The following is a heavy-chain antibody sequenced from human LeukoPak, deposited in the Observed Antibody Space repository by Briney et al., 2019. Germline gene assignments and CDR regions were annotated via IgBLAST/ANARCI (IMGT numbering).Heavy chain of an antibody. V-gene: IGHV4-34*01. D-gene: IGHD3-9*01. CDR2: INHSGST. Sequence: SETLSLTCAVYGGSFSGYYWSWIRQPPGKGLEWIGEINHSGSTNYNPSLKSRVTISVDTSKNQFSLKLSSVTAADTAVYYCAGGVRYFDWLLDWGQGTLVTVS. J-gene: IGHJ4*02. CDR1: GGSFSGYY. CDR3: AGGVRYFDWLLD.